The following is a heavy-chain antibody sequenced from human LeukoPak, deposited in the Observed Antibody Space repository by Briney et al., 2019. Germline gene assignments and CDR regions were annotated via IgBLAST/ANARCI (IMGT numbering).Heavy chain of an antibody. V-gene: IGHV3-23*01. CDR2: ISGGGGST. D-gene: IGHD3-9*01. J-gene: IGHJ1*01. CDR1: GFTFSNDA. CDR3: AKDRRYFDWLLQH. Sequence: GGSLRLSCAASGFTFSNDAMSWVRQALGGGLDCVSAISGGGGSTYYADSLKGRFTISRDNSKNTRYLQMNSLRAEDTAVYYCAKDRRYFDWLLQHWGQGTLVTVSS.